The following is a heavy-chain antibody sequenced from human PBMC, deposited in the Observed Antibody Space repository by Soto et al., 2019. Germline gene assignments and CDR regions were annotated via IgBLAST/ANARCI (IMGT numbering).Heavy chain of an antibody. CDR2: IYPGGVNI. CDR1: GGTFSSYT. J-gene: IGHJ4*02. D-gene: IGHD3-22*01. V-gene: IGHV1-46*01. CDR3: ARFYDSSGYYAPDYFDY. Sequence: ASVKVSCKASGGTFSSYTISWVLQAPGQGLEWMGTIYPGGVNIGYAQKFKGRVTMTKDTSTSTVYMELNSLTSEDTAVYYCARFYDSSGYYAPDYFDYWGQGTLVTVSS.